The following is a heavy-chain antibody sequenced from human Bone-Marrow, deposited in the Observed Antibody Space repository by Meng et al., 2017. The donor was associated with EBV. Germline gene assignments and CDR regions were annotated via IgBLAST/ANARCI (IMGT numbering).Heavy chain of an antibody. Sequence: QVPLVQSGAEVKKAGSSVRVSCKASGGTLNNFAINWVRQAPGEGLEWMGGIIPVLGATNYADNFPGRMKIIADESTNTAYMELSKLTPADTALYYCARDNGDTMTNPYFDYWGQGTLVTVSS. CDR2: IIPVLGAT. J-gene: IGHJ4*02. CDR1: GGTLNNFA. CDR3: ARDNGDTMTNPYFDY. D-gene: IGHD2-21*01. V-gene: IGHV1-69*01.